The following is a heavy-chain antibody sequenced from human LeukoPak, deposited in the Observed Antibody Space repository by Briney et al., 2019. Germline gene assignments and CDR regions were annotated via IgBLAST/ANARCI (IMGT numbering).Heavy chain of an antibody. CDR2: ISGSGVST. CDR3: AKARPNTYGDWTAFDY. V-gene: IGHV3-23*01. D-gene: IGHD4-17*01. CDR1: GFSFNYYV. Sequence: TGGSLRLSRAASGFSFNYYVVSWVRQAPGKGLEWVSAISGSGVSTYYADSVKGRFAVSRDNSKNTLYLQMNSLRAEDTAVYYCAKARPNTYGDWTAFDYWGQGTLVTVSS. J-gene: IGHJ4*02.